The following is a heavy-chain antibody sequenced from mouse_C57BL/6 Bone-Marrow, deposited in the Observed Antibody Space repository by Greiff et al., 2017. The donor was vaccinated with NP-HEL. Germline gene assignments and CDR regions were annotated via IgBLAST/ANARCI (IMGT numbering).Heavy chain of an antibody. CDR1: GFNIKDDY. CDR2: IDPENGDT. D-gene: IGHD1-1*01. J-gene: IGHJ2*01. Sequence: EVMLVESGAELVRPGASVKLSCTASGFNIKDDYMHWVKQRPEQGLEWIGWIDPENGDTEYASKFQGKATITADTSSNTAYLQLSSLTSEDTAVYYCTTDLRRPSWGQGTTLTVSS. V-gene: IGHV14-4*01. CDR3: TTDLRRPS.